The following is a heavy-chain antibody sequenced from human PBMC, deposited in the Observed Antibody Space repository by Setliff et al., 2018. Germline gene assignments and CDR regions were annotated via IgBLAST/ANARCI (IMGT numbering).Heavy chain of an antibody. D-gene: IGHD5-18*01. Sequence: GGSLRLSCATSGFTFSHNAMNWVRLAPGKGLQWVSSISGDGIYIHYADSVKGRFSISRDNADNKLYLQMASLRAEDTAVYYCAREKHSYGYLASYYYYGMDVWGQGTTVTVSS. V-gene: IGHV3-21*04. CDR1: GFTFSHNA. CDR2: ISGDGIYI. CDR3: AREKHSYGYLASYYYYGMDV. J-gene: IGHJ6*02.